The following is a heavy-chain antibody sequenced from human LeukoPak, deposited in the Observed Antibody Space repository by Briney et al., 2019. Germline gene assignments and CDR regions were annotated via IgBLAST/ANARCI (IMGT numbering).Heavy chain of an antibody. CDR1: GYTFTSYG. CDR3: ARDLYYYDSSGYSRPTDY. J-gene: IGHJ4*02. D-gene: IGHD3-22*01. Sequence: ASVKVSCKASGYTFTSYGISWVRQAPGQGLEWMGWISAYNGNTNYAQKLQGRVTMTTDTSTSTAYMGLRSLRSDDTAVYYCARDLYYYDSSGYSRPTDYWGQGTLVTVSS. V-gene: IGHV1-18*01. CDR2: ISAYNGNT.